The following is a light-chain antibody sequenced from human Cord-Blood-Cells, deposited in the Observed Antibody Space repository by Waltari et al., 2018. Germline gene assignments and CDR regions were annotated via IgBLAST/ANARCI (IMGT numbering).Light chain of an antibody. J-gene: IGKJ1*01. CDR1: QSVSSSH. CDR2: GAS. Sequence: EIVLTQSPGTLSLSPGERATLPCRASQSVSSSHLAWYQQKPGQAPRLPIYGASSRATGIPARFSGSGCGTDCTLTISSLVPEDVAVYYCQQYGSSPWTCGQGTKVGIK. V-gene: IGKV3-20*01. CDR3: QQYGSSPWT.